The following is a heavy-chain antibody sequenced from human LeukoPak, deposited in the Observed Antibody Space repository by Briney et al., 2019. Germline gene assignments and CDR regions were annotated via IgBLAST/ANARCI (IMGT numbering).Heavy chain of an antibody. Sequence: SETLSLTCTVSGGSISSYYWSWIRQPPGKGLEWIGCIYYSGSTNYNPSLKSRVTISVDTSKNQFSLKLSSVTAADTAVYYCARDVNWNDPWYFDLWGRGTLVTVSS. CDR2: IYYSGST. V-gene: IGHV4-59*01. CDR1: GGSISSYY. J-gene: IGHJ2*01. D-gene: IGHD1-20*01. CDR3: ARDVNWNDPWYFDL.